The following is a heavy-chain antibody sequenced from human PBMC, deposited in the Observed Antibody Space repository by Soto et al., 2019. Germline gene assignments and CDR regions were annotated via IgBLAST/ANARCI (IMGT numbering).Heavy chain of an antibody. CDR2: ISHDETDE. CDR1: GFAFSTYG. Sequence: HPGGSLRLSCAASGFAFSTYGMHWVRQAPGKGLEWVAVISHDETDEFYAGSVKGRFTISRDNSKNTLYLQMNSLRGEDTAVYYCASRRGIYGSNWHDFDYWGQGTLVTVS. CDR3: ASRRGIYGSNWHDFDY. V-gene: IGHV3-30*03. J-gene: IGHJ4*02. D-gene: IGHD6-13*01.